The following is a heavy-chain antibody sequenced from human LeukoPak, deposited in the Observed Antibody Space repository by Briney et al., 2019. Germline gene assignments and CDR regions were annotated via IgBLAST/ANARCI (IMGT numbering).Heavy chain of an antibody. CDR1: GFTFSGSA. Sequence: GGSLRLSCAASGFTFSGSAMHWVRQASGKGLEWVGRIRSKANSYATAYAASVKGRFTISRDDSKNTAYLQMNSLKTEDTAVCYCTRQQGGEYYDSSGYLSYYYYMDVWGKGTTVTVSS. D-gene: IGHD3-22*01. CDR2: IRSKANSYAT. J-gene: IGHJ6*03. V-gene: IGHV3-73*01. CDR3: TRQQGGEYYDSSGYLSYYYYMDV.